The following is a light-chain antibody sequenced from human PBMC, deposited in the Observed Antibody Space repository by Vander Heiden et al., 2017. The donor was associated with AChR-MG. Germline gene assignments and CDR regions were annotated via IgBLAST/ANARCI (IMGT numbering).Light chain of an antibody. CDR3: QQRSNWT. CDR2: DAS. V-gene: IGKV3-11*01. CDR1: QSVSSY. J-gene: IGKJ1*01. Sequence: EIVLPQSPAPLSLSPGERATLSGRASQSVSSYLAWYQQKPGQAPRLLIYDASNRATGIPARFSGRGSGTDFTLTSSSLEPEDVAVYYCQQRSNWTFGQGTKVEIK.